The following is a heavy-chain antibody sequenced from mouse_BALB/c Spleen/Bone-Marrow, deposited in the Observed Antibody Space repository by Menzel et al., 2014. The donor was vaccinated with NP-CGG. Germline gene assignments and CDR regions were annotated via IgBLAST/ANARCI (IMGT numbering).Heavy chain of an antibody. D-gene: IGHD6-5*01. J-gene: IGHJ1*03. CDR1: DYTFTSYR. Sequence: EVQLQQSGTVLARPGASVKMSCKASDYTFTSYRMHWLKQRPGQGLEWIGAIYPGNSDTSYNQKFKGKAELTAVTSTSTAYIDLSSLTNEDSAVYYCTLAYIGQGDWIIDVWGTGTTVTVTS. CDR3: TLAYIGQGDWIIDV. CDR2: IYPGNSDT. V-gene: IGHV1-5*01.